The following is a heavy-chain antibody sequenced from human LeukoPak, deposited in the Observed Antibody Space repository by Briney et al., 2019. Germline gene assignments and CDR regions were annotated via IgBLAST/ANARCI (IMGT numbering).Heavy chain of an antibody. D-gene: IGHD3-10*01. CDR3: AARVYGSGSYHP. CDR1: GFTFSSYA. J-gene: IGHJ5*02. Sequence: PGGSLRLSCAASGFTFSSYAMSWVRQAPGKGLEWVPAISGSGGSTYYADPVKGRFTISRGNSKNTLYLQMNSLRAEDTAVYYCAARVYGSGSYHPWGQGTLVTVSS. V-gene: IGHV3-23*01. CDR2: ISGSGGST.